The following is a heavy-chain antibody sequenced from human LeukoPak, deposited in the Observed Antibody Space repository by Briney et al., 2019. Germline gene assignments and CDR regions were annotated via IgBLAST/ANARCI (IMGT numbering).Heavy chain of an antibody. CDR1: GFTFSDYY. D-gene: IGHD5-18*01. Sequence: GGSLRLSCAASGFTFSDYYMSWIRQAPGKGLEWVSCISSSGSTIYYADSVKGRFTISRDNAKNSLYLQMNSLRAEDTAVYYCARVESYGYIRTFDYWGQGTLVTVSS. J-gene: IGHJ4*02. CDR2: ISSSGSTI. CDR3: ARVESYGYIRTFDY. V-gene: IGHV3-11*04.